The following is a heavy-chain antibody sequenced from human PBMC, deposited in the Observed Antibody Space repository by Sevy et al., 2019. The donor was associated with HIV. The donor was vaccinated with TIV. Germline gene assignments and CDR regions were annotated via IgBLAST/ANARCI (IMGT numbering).Heavy chain of an antibody. Sequence: GGSLRLSCAASGFPFSNFWMTWVRQAPGKGLEWVANIKEDGSEKDYVDSVKGRFTISRDNAKNSLYLQMNSLRAEDTAIYYCGREGDSAINWNDGLPDYWGQGTLVTVSS. CDR1: GFPFSNFW. V-gene: IGHV3-7*01. D-gene: IGHD1-20*01. CDR3: GREGDSAINWNDGLPDY. CDR2: IKEDGSEK. J-gene: IGHJ4*02.